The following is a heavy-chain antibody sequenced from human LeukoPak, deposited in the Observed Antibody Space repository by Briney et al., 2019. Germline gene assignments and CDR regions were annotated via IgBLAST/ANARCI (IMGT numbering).Heavy chain of an antibody. CDR1: GYTLTELS. Sequence: ASVKVSCKVSGYTLTELSMHWVRQAPGKGLEWMGGFDLEDGETIYAQKFQGRVTMTEDTSTDTAYMELSSLRSEDTAVYYCATGMVPGYCSGGSCSSSGDYWGQGTLVTVSS. CDR2: FDLEDGET. J-gene: IGHJ4*02. CDR3: ATGMVPGYCSGGSCSSSGDY. D-gene: IGHD2-15*01. V-gene: IGHV1-24*01.